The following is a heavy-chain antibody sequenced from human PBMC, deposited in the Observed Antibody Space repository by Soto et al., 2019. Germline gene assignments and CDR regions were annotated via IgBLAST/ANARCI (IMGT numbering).Heavy chain of an antibody. J-gene: IGHJ1*01. Sequence: QVQLVQSGAAVKKPGSSVKVSCKAAGGTFSSYAISWVRQAPGQGLEWRGGIIRIFGTANYAQKFQGRVTITADNSTRTAYMALSSLRSEYTAVYYCAGSRDTAMSADSWVQGTLVTVSS. CDR2: IIRIFGTA. V-gene: IGHV1-69*06. CDR1: GGTFSSYA. CDR3: AGSRDTAMSADS. D-gene: IGHD5-18*01.